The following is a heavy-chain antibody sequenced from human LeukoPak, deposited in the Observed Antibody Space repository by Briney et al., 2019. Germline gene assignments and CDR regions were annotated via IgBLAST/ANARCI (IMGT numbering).Heavy chain of an antibody. D-gene: IGHD3-22*01. J-gene: IGHJ4*02. Sequence: ASVKVSCKASGYTFTSYDINWVRQATGQGLEWMGWMNPNSGITGYAQKFQGRVTMTTDTSTSTAYMELRSLRSDDTAVYYCARDVPYYYDSSGYHLDYWGQGTLVTVSS. V-gene: IGHV1-8*01. CDR3: ARDVPYYYDSSGYHLDY. CDR2: MNPNSGIT. CDR1: GYTFTSYD.